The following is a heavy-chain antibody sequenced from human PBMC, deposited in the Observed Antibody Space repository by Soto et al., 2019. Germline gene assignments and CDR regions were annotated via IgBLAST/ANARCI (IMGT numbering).Heavy chain of an antibody. V-gene: IGHV4-34*01. CDR2: INHSGST. Sequence: SETLSLTCAVYGGSFSGYYWSWIRQPPGKGLEWIGEINHSGSTNYNPSLKSRVTISVDTSKNQFSLKLSSVTAADTAVYYCARGRRGVGHPQKPYYMDVWGKGTTVTVSS. CDR3: ARGRRGVGHPQKPYYMDV. CDR1: GGSFSGYY. D-gene: IGHD3-3*01. J-gene: IGHJ6*03.